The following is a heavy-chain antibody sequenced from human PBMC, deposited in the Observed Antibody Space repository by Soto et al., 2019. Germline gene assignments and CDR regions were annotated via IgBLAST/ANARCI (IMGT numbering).Heavy chain of an antibody. Sequence: SETLSLTCAVSGGSFTSNNWCTWVRQPPGQGLEWIGEIYRTGSTNYNPSLKSRVTISLDKSENQFSLKVTSLTAADTAVYYCASRDPGTSVDYWGQGTLVTVSS. CDR3: ASRDPGTSVDY. D-gene: IGHD1-7*01. CDR1: GGSFTSNNW. CDR2: IYRTGST. J-gene: IGHJ4*02. V-gene: IGHV4-4*02.